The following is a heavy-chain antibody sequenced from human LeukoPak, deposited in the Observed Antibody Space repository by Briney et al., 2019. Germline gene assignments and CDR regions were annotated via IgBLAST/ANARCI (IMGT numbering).Heavy chain of an antibody. CDR2: INPSGGST. CDR3: ARGPYRYFDY. J-gene: IGHJ4*02. CDR1: GYTFTRYY. Sequence: ASVKVSCKASGYTFTRYYIHWVRQAPGQGLEWMGIINPSGGSTTYTQKFQGRVTVTGDTSTSTVYMELSSLGSEDTAVYYCARGPYRYFDYWGQGTLVTVSS. D-gene: IGHD5-18*01. V-gene: IGHV1-46*01.